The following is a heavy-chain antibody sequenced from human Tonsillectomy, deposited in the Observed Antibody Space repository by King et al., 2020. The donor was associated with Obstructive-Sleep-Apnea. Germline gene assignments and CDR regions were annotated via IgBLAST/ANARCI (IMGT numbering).Heavy chain of an antibody. V-gene: IGHV4-31*03. J-gene: IGHJ4*02. D-gene: IGHD5-12*01. CDR1: GGSIRSGGYY. Sequence: QLQESGPGLVKPSQTLSLTCSVSGGSIRSGGYYWPWIRQHPGQGLEWIGYISFSGSTYFTPSLKSRATISVDTSENQFSLKLRSVSAADTAVYFCMRDGRSAYGFFDYWGQGNLVTVSS. CDR3: MRDGRSAYGFFDY. CDR2: ISFSGST.